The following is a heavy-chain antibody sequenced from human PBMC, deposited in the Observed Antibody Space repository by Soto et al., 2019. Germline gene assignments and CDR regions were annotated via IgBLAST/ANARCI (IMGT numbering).Heavy chain of an antibody. Sequence: PGESLKISCKGSGYSFTSYWIGWVRQMPGKGLEWMGITYPGDSDTRYSPSFQGQVTISADKSISTAYLQWSSLKASDTAMYYCARQIGYDFWSGYYTGLQHYYYYYMDVWGKGTTVTVSS. J-gene: IGHJ6*03. V-gene: IGHV5-51*01. CDR1: GYSFTSYW. CDR2: TYPGDSDT. CDR3: ARQIGYDFWSGYYTGLQHYYYYYMDV. D-gene: IGHD3-3*01.